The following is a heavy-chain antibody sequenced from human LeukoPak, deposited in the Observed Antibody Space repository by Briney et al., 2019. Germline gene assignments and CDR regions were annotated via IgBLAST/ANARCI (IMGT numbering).Heavy chain of an antibody. D-gene: IGHD2-2*01. CDR2: ISSSSSYI. J-gene: IGHJ6*04. V-gene: IGHV3-21*01. Sequence: GRSLRLSCAASGFTFSSYSMNWVRQAPGKGLEWVSSISSSSSYIYYADSVKGRFTISRDNAKNSLYLQMNSLRAEDTAVYYCARDQLIVVVPAAIDYYYYGMDVWGKGTTVTVSS. CDR1: GFTFSSYS. CDR3: ARDQLIVVVPAAIDYYYYGMDV.